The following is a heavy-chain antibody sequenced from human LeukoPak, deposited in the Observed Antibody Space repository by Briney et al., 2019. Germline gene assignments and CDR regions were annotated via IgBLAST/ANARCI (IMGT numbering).Heavy chain of an antibody. D-gene: IGHD4-17*01. CDR1: GFTLNSYT. CDR3: ARDHTVTTLGNGMDV. CDR2: TSSSSSYI. J-gene: IGHJ6*02. V-gene: IGHV3-21*01. Sequence: GGSLRLSCAASGFTLNSYTMNWVRQAPGKGLEWVSSTSSSSSYIYYADSVKGRFTISRDNAENPLFLQMNSLRAEDTAVYYCARDHTVTTLGNGMDVWGQGTTVTVSS.